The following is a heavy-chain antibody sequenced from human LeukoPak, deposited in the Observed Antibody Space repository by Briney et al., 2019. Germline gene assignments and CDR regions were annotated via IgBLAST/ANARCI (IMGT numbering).Heavy chain of an antibody. D-gene: IGHD5-24*01. CDR3: ARWVPGIATPSDAFDI. Sequence: SETLSLTCTVSGGSISSYYWSWLRQPAGKGLEWIGRIYTSGSTNYNPSLKSRVTMSVDTSKNQFSLKPSSVTAADTAVYYCARWVPGIATPSDAFDIWGQGTMVTVSS. J-gene: IGHJ3*02. CDR2: IYTSGST. CDR1: GGSISSYY. V-gene: IGHV4-4*07.